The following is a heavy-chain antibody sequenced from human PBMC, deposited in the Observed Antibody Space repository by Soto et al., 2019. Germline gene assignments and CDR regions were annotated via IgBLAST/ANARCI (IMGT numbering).Heavy chain of an antibody. Sequence: SETLSLTCAVSGGSISRAGYSWSWIRQSPGKGLEWIGYIYNSGSTFYNPSLKSRLTISVDRSKNQLSLRLNSVTAADTAVYYCASSRVVTTYFDYWGQGTLVTVSS. D-gene: IGHD2-21*02. V-gene: IGHV4-30-2*06. CDR3: ASSRVVTTYFDY. CDR1: GGSISRAGYS. J-gene: IGHJ4*02. CDR2: IYNSGST.